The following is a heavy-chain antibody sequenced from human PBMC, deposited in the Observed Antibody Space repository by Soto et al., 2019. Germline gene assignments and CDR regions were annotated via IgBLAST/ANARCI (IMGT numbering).Heavy chain of an antibody. Sequence: GGSLRLSCAAPGFTFGRYAMTWVRQAPGKGLEWVSSLSGNGGSTYYADSVKGRFTISRDNAKNSLYLQMNSLRAEDTAVYYCAKDLAGVVNGYGYGAFDYWGQGTLVTVSS. V-gene: IGHV3-23*01. CDR2: LSGNGGST. CDR1: GFTFGRYA. CDR3: AKDLAGVVNGYGYGAFDY. D-gene: IGHD5-18*01. J-gene: IGHJ4*02.